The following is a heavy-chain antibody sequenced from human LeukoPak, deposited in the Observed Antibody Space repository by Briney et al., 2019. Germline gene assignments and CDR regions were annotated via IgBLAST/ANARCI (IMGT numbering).Heavy chain of an antibody. D-gene: IGHD2-2*01. CDR2: ISAYNGNT. J-gene: IGHJ6*02. Sequence: AASVKVSCKASGYTFTSYGISWVRQAPGQGLEWMGWISAYNGNTNYAQKLQGRVTMTTDTSTSTAYMELRSLRSDDTAVYYCARVLGSTSYYGMDVWGQGTTVTASS. CDR1: GYTFTSYG. CDR3: ARVLGSTSYYGMDV. V-gene: IGHV1-18*01.